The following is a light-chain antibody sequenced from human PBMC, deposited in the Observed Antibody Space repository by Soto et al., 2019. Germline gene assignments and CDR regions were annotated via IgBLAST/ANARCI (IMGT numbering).Light chain of an antibody. CDR1: QRIVSS. V-gene: IGKV3-11*01. CDR2: GDS. CDR3: LQDYTYPWT. J-gene: IGKJ1*01. Sequence: DIVLTQSPATLSLSPGERATLSCGASQRIVSSLAWYQQKAGQAPRLLIYGDSTRAAGVPARFSGSGSGTDFTLTISGLETEDVATYYCLQDYTYPWTFGQGTKVEMK.